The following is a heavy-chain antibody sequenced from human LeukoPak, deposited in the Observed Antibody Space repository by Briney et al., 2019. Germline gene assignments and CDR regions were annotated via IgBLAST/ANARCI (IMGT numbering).Heavy chain of an antibody. Sequence: GGSLRLSCAASGFAFITYWMSWVRQAPGKGLGWVANIKHDGSERYYVDSVKGRFTISRDNAENSLCLQMDSLRAEDMALYYCARHRYCSCTSCRYFDFWGQGTLVTVSS. CDR2: IKHDGSER. V-gene: IGHV3-7*02. CDR1: GFAFITYW. J-gene: IGHJ4*02. D-gene: IGHD2-2*01. CDR3: ARHRYCSCTSCRYFDF.